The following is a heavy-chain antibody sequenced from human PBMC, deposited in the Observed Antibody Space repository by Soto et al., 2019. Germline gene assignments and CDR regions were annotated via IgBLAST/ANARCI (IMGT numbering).Heavy chain of an antibody. CDR2: INHSGST. V-gene: IGHV4-39*07. Sequence: PSETLSLTCTVSGGSISSRGSMSGRSFYWGWIRQPPGTGLEWIGEINHSGSTNFNPSLKSRVTISVDTSKNQFSLKLTSVTAADTAVYYCARDKITGLFDYWGQGTLVTVSS. CDR1: GGSISSRGSMSGRSFY. D-gene: IGHD2-8*02. J-gene: IGHJ4*02. CDR3: ARDKITGLFDY.